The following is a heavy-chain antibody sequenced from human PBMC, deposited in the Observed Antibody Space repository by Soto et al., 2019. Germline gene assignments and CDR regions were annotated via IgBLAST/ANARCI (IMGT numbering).Heavy chain of an antibody. D-gene: IGHD6-25*01. Sequence: PGGSLRLSCTGSGFTFGAYTMSWVRQAPGKGLEWVGSIRSTAYGAPTDVAASVKGRFTISRDDSNGTAYLQMNSLKTEDAAVYYCNRIKERLIRTRFRYYGMDVWGQGTTVTVSS. CDR2: IRSTAYGAPT. CDR3: NRIKERLIRTRFRYYGMDV. CDR1: GFTFGAYT. V-gene: IGHV3-49*04. J-gene: IGHJ6*02.